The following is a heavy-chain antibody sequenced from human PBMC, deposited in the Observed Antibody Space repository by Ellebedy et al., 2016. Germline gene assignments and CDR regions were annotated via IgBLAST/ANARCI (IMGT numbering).Heavy chain of an antibody. V-gene: IGHV1-3*01. J-gene: IGHJ4*02. Sequence: ASVKVSCKASGYTFTSYAMHWVRQAPGQRLEWMGWINAGNGNTKYSQKFQGRVTITRDTSASTAYMELSSLRSEDTAVYYCASGRAYCGGDCYLDYWGQGTLVTVSS. CDR2: INAGNGNT. CDR3: ASGRAYCGGDCYLDY. D-gene: IGHD2-21*02. CDR1: GYTFTSYA.